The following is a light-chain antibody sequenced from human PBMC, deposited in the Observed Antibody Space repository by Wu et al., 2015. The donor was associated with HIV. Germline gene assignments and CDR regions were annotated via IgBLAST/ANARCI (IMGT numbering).Light chain of an antibody. V-gene: IGKV1-39*01. CDR1: QSISTY. Sequence: DIQVTQSPSSLSASVGDRVTITCRASQSISTYFNWYQQKPGKAPKLLIYGASNLQSGVPSRFSGSGSGTDFTLTISSLQPEDFATYYCQQSYSNPRSFGQGTKLEDQ. CDR3: QQSYSNPRS. J-gene: IGKJ2*03. CDR2: GAS.